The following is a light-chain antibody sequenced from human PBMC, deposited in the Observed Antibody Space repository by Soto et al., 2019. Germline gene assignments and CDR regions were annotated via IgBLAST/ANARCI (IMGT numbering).Light chain of an antibody. V-gene: IGKV3-20*01. CDR3: QQYGTSPIT. J-gene: IGKJ5*01. Sequence: EIVLTQSPGTLSLSPGEGATLSCRASQSVGSSFLAWYQHKPGQAPRLLIYDASSRATGIPDRFSGSGSGTDFTLTISRLEPEDFAVFYCQQYGTSPITFGQGTRLEIK. CDR2: DAS. CDR1: QSVGSSF.